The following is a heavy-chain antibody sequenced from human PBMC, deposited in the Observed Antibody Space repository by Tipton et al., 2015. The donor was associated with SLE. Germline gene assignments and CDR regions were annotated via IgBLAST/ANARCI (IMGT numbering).Heavy chain of an antibody. J-gene: IGHJ4*02. Sequence: TLSLTCTVSGGSISSSSYSWGWVRQPPGKGLEWIGNIFHGRNTYYKPSLKSRVTLSVDTSKNQVSLRLNSVTAADTAVYYCARPVGSGYYLDYFDYWGQGTLVTVSS. D-gene: IGHD3-22*01. CDR2: IFHGRNT. CDR1: GGSISSSSYS. V-gene: IGHV4-39*01. CDR3: ARPVGSGYYLDYFDY.